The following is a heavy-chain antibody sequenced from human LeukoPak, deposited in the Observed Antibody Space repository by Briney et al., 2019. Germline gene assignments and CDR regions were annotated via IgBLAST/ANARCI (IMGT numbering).Heavy chain of an antibody. CDR3: ARDPYDYVWGSYRYPFDY. Sequence: ASVKVSCKASGYTFTGYYMHWVRQAPGQGLEWMGWINPNSGGTNYAQKFQGRVTMTRDTSISTAYMELSRLRSDDTAVYYCARDPYDYVWGSYRYPFDYWGQGTLVTVSS. CDR2: INPNSGGT. D-gene: IGHD3-16*02. CDR1: GYTFTGYY. V-gene: IGHV1-2*02. J-gene: IGHJ4*02.